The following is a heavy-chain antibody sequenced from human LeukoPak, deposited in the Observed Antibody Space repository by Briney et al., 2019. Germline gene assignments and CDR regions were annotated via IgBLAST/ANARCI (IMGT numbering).Heavy chain of an antibody. V-gene: IGHV4-30-4*01. CDR1: GGSISSGNYY. Sequence: SQTLSLTCTVSGGSISSGNYYWSWIRQPPGKGLEWIGYIHYNGNTYYNPSLKKRVIISLDTSKNQFSLKLSSVTAADTAVYYCARGGRPFEAFDIWGQGTMVTVSS. CDR3: ARGGRPFEAFDI. J-gene: IGHJ3*02. CDR2: IHYNGNT. D-gene: IGHD3-16*01.